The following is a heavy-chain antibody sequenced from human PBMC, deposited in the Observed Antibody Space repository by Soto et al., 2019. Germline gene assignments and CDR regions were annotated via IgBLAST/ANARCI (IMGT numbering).Heavy chain of an antibody. J-gene: IGHJ4*02. CDR3: ARLMGRTAASTTTILVDFDY. Sequence: SFENLCLPCSVFGGSIRNSSLHWGLIRQPPGKGLGVIGSIHSSGKPYYNPSLKRRVTISVDTSKYQFSLKLSSVTGADTAVYYCARLMGRTAASTTTILVDFDYWGQGTLVTVST. V-gene: IGHV4-39*01. D-gene: IGHD4-4*01. CDR1: GGSIRNSSLH. CDR2: IHSSGKP.